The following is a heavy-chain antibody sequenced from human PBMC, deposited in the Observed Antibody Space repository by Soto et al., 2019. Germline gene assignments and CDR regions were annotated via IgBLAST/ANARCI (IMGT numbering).Heavy chain of an antibody. CDR3: ESMFSATATQLDY. CDR1: GGSISSYY. V-gene: IGHV4-59*08. J-gene: IGHJ4*02. D-gene: IGHD2-15*01. Sequence: SETLSLTCTVSGGSISSYYWSWIRQPPGKGLEWIGYIYYSGSTNYNPSLKSRVTISVDTSKNQFSLKLSSVTAADTAVYYCESMFSATATQLDYSGQGPLVTVSS. CDR2: IYYSGST.